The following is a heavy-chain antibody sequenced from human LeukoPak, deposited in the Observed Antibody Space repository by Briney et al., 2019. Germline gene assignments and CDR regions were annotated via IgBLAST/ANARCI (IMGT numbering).Heavy chain of an antibody. V-gene: IGHV4-4*09. Sequence: SETLSLTCTVSGCSISSYYWSWIRQPPGKGLEWIGYIYTSGSTNYNPSLKSRVTISVDTSKNQFSLKLSSVPDADTAVYYCARPKGPTSLGSGYYFASWGQGALVPVSS. CDR1: GCSISSYY. CDR2: IYTSGST. J-gene: IGHJ1*01. CDR3: ARPKGPTSLGSGYYFAS. D-gene: IGHD3-22*01.